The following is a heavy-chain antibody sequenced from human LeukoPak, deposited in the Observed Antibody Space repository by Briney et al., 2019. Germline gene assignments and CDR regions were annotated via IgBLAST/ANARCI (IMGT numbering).Heavy chain of an antibody. D-gene: IGHD5-18*01. J-gene: IGHJ4*02. CDR2: IYYSGST. CDR1: GGSISSSSHY. Sequence: SETLSLTCTVSGGSISSSSHYWGWIRQPPGKGLEWIGSIYYSGSTYYNPSLKSRVTISVDTSKNQFSLKLSSVTAADTAVYYCARRRDTAMVFLWGQGTLVTVSS. CDR3: ARRRDTAMVFL. V-gene: IGHV4-39*01.